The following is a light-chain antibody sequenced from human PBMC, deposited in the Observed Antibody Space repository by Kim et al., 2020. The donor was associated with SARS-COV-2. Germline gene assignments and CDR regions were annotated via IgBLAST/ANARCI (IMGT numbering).Light chain of an antibody. CDR1: NSNIANNY. V-gene: IGLV1-51*01. CDR2: DNS. Sequence: GQRVTISCSAINSNIANNYVSWFQQLPGAAPKVLISDNSERPSGIPDRFSGSNSGTSATLDITGLHSGDEADYYCGTWDSSLNVYVFGSGTKVTVL. CDR3: GTWDSSLNVYV. J-gene: IGLJ1*01.